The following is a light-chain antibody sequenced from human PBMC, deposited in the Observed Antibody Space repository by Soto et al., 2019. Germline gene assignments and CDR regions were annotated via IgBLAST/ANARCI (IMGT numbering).Light chain of an antibody. J-gene: IGLJ1*01. CDR1: SSNIGAGYD. Sequence: QSVLTQPPSVSGAPGQRVTISCTGSSSNIGAGYDVHWYQQLPGTAPKLLIYGNSNRPSGVPDRFSGSKSGTSASLAITGLQAEDEADYYCQSYDSSLSGFNYVFXTGTKVTVL. CDR3: QSYDSSLSGFNYV. CDR2: GNS. V-gene: IGLV1-40*01.